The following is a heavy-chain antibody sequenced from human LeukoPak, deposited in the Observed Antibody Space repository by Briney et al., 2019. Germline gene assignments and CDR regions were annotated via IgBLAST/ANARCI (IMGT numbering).Heavy chain of an antibody. CDR3: ARGEGARWRQTRNWFDP. Sequence: PSETLSLTCAVYGGSFSGYYWSWIRQPPGKGLEWIGEINHSGSTNYNPSLKSRVTISVDTSKNQFSLKLSSVTAADTAVYYCARGEGARWRQTRNWFDPWGQGTLVTVSS. V-gene: IGHV4-34*01. CDR1: GGSFSGYY. D-gene: IGHD4-23*01. CDR2: INHSGST. J-gene: IGHJ5*02.